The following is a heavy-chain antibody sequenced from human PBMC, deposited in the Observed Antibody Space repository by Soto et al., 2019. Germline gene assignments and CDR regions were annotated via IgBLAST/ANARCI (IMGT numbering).Heavy chain of an antibody. CDR1: GYTFTGYY. J-gene: IGHJ5*02. Sequence: ASVKVSCKASGYTFTGYYMHWVRQAPVQGLEWMGWINPNSGGTNYAQKFQGRVTMTRDTSISTAYMELSRLRSDDTAVYYCARDFPRYSSSSRVRWFDPWGQGTLVTVSS. D-gene: IGHD6-6*01. CDR2: INPNSGGT. CDR3: ARDFPRYSSSSRVRWFDP. V-gene: IGHV1-2*02.